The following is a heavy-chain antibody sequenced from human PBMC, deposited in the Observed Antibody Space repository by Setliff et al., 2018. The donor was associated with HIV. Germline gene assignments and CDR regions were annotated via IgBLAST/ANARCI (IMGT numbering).Heavy chain of an antibody. CDR3: ARVPTSSWYVTTQRTKEYFHH. Sequence: PSETLSLTCAVYGGSFSDYCWTWIRQSPGKGLEWIGSIYAGGSTYYQPSLKSRVTISLDTSRNQFSLRLSSVTAADTAIYYCARVPTSSWYVTTQRTKEYFHHWGQGTLVTVSS. J-gene: IGHJ1*01. CDR2: IYAGGST. D-gene: IGHD6-13*01. V-gene: IGHV4-34*01. CDR1: GGSFSDYC.